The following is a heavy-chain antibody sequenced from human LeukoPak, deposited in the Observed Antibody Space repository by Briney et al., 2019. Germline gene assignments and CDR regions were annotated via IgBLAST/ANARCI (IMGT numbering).Heavy chain of an antibody. CDR1: GFSVTTKD. V-gene: IGHV3-66*01. CDR2: TYSGGST. D-gene: IGHD1-26*01. CDR3: ARAGDRGSHIDF. Sequence: GGSLRLSCAASGFSVTTKDMTWIRQAPGKGLEWVSVTYSGGSTFFADFVNGRFSISRDQSQNTLYLQMNSLRANDTAVYYCARAGDRGSHIDFWGQGTLVTVSS. J-gene: IGHJ4*02.